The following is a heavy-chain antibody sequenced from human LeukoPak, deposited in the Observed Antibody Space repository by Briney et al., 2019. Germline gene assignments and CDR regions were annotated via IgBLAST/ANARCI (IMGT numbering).Heavy chain of an antibody. CDR1: GGSISSSSYY. CDR3: ARVQGYSSSWYRDVGAFDI. Sequence: PSETLSLTCTVSGGSISSSSYYWGWIRQPPGKGLEWIGSIYYSGSTYYNPSLKSRVTISVDTSKNQFSLKLSSVTAADTAVYYCARVQGYSSSWYRDVGAFDIWGQGTMVTVSS. D-gene: IGHD6-13*01. V-gene: IGHV4-39*07. J-gene: IGHJ3*02. CDR2: IYYSGST.